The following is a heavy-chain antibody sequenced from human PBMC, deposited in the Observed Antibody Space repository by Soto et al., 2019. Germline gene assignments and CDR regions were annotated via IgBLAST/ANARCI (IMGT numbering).Heavy chain of an antibody. CDR3: ARGVYYGDYEQGVPFDY. J-gene: IGHJ4*02. V-gene: IGHV3-30-3*01. CDR2: ISYDGSNK. Sequence: GGSLRLSCAASGFTFSSYAMHWVHQAPGKGLEWVAVISYDGSNKYYADSVKGRFTISRDNSKNTLYLQMNSLRAEDTAVYYCARGVYYGDYEQGVPFDYWGQGTLVTVSS. CDR1: GFTFSSYA. D-gene: IGHD4-17*01.